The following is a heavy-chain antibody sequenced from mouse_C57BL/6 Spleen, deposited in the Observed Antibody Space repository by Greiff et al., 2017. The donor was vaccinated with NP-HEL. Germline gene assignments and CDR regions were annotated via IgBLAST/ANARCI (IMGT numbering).Heavy chain of an antibody. D-gene: IGHD1-1*01. CDR2: IYPRSGNT. Sequence: QVQLKQSGAELARPGASVKLSCKASGYTFTSYGISWVKQRTGQGLEWIGEIYPRSGNTYYNEKFKGKATLTADKSSSTAYMELRSLTSEDSAVYFCARCYGSSYEAWFAYWGQGTLVTVSA. CDR3: ARCYGSSYEAWFAY. CDR1: GYTFTSYG. V-gene: IGHV1-81*01. J-gene: IGHJ3*01.